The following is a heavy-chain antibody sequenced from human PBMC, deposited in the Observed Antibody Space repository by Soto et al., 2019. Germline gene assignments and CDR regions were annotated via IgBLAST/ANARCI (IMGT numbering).Heavy chain of an antibody. CDR1: GGTFSSYT. D-gene: IGHD3-10*01. CDR2: IIPILGIA. V-gene: IGHV1-69*04. CDR3: AREEPYYGSGSYPIAYYYMDV. Sequence: SVKVSCKASGGTFSSYTISWVRQAPGQGLEWMGRIIPILGIANYAQKFQGRVTITADKSTSTAYMELSSLRSEDTAVYYCAREEPYYGSGSYPIAYYYMDVWGKGTTVTVSS. J-gene: IGHJ6*03.